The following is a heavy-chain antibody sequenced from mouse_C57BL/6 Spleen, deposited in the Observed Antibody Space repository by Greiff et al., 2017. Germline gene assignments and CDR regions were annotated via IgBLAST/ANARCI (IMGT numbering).Heavy chain of an antibody. CDR3: ARGDYYDYVPYYAMDY. D-gene: IGHD2-4*01. J-gene: IGHJ4*01. V-gene: IGHV1-82*01. CDR1: GYAFSSSW. Sequence: QVQLQQSGPELVKPGASVKISCKASGYAFSSSWMNWVKQRPGKGLEWIGRIYPGDGDTNYNGTFKGKATLTADKSSSTAYMQLSSLTSEDSAVYLCARGDYYDYVPYYAMDYWGQGTSVTVSS. CDR2: IYPGDGDT.